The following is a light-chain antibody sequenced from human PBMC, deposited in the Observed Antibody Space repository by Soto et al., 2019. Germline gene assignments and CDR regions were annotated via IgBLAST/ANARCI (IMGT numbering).Light chain of an antibody. CDR2: GVT. Sequence: QSALTQPASVSGSPGQSITISCTGNSSDVGGYNYVSWYQQHPGIAPKLLIYGVTNRPSGVSPRFSGSKSGNTASLTISGLQAEDEADYHCSSYTIASTLLYLFGTGTKVTVL. V-gene: IGLV2-14*01. J-gene: IGLJ1*01. CDR1: SSDVGGYNY. CDR3: SSYTIASTLLYL.